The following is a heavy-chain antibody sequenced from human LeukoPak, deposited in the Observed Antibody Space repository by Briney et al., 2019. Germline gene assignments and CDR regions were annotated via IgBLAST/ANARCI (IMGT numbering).Heavy chain of an antibody. CDR3: AKEYAVTLDNWFDP. D-gene: IGHD4-17*01. Sequence: PGGSLRLSCAASALNFSSYAMSWVRQDIGKGLEWVSGISGTGGSTYYADSVKGRFTISRDNSKNTLYLQMNSLRAEDTAVYSCAKEYAVTLDNWFDPWGQGTLVTVSS. CDR2: ISGTGGST. V-gene: IGHV3-23*01. J-gene: IGHJ5*02. CDR1: ALNFSSYA.